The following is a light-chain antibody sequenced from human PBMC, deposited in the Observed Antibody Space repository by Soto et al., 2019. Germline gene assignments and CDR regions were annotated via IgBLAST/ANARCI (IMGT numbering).Light chain of an antibody. CDR2: DAS. CDR3: QQYNRGT. J-gene: IGKJ1*01. Sequence: DIQMTQSPSTLSASVGDRVTITCRASQSISSWLAWYQQKPGKAPKLLIYDASSLESGVPSRFSGSGSGTEFTLTISSLQPDDVATYYCQQYNRGTFGQGTKVEIK. V-gene: IGKV1-5*01. CDR1: QSISSW.